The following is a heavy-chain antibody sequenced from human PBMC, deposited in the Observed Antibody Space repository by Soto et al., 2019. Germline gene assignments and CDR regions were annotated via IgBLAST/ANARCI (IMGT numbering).Heavy chain of an antibody. J-gene: IGHJ4*02. CDR1: GFSIRSNW. D-gene: IGHD6-6*01. CDR3: ATGGSSLNFDS. Sequence: WPLKLSCXAAGFSIRSNWMQWVRQAPGKGLVWVSWINSDGSSTNYADSVKGRFTISRDNAKNTLYLQMNSLRAEDTAVYYCATGGSSLNFDSWGQGTLVTVSS. CDR2: INSDGSST. V-gene: IGHV3-74*01.